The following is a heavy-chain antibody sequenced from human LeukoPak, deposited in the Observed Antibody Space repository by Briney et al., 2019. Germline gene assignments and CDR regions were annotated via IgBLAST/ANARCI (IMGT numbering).Heavy chain of an antibody. J-gene: IGHJ5*02. CDR1: GFSISSGYY. D-gene: IGHD2-15*01. V-gene: IGHV4-38-2*02. CDR3: ARRISGAWFGP. CDR2: IYHSGRT. Sequence: PSQTLSLTCSVSGFSISSGYYWGWIRQPPGKGLDWIGIIYHSGRTNYNPSLKGRVTMSVDTSKNQFSLELSSVSAADTAVYYCARRISGAWFGPWGQGTLVTVSS.